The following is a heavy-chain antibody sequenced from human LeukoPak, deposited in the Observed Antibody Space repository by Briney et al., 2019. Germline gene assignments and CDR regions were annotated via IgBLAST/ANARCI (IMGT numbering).Heavy chain of an antibody. J-gene: IGHJ5*02. V-gene: IGHV4-59*01. CDR3: AREGAAAGTRWFDP. Sequence: PSETLSLTCTVSGGTISSNYWSWIRQPPGKGLEWIGYIYYSGSTNYNPSLKSRVTISVDTSKNQFSLKLSSVTAADTAVYYCAREGAAAGTRWFDPWGQGTLVTVSS. CDR2: IYYSGST. CDR1: GGTISSNY. D-gene: IGHD6-13*01.